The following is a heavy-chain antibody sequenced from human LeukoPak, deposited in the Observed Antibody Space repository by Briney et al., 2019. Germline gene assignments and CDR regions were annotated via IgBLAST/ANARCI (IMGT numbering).Heavy chain of an antibody. D-gene: IGHD6-13*01. CDR2: IYYSGST. V-gene: IGHV4-59*01. Sequence: SETLSLTCTVSGGSINSYYWSWIRQPPGKGLEWIGYIYYSGSTNYNPSLKSRVTISVDTSKSQFSLRLSSVTAADTAVYYCARVTGYMTEDYFDYWGQGTLITVSS. CDR1: GGSINSYY. CDR3: ARVTGYMTEDYFDY. J-gene: IGHJ4*02.